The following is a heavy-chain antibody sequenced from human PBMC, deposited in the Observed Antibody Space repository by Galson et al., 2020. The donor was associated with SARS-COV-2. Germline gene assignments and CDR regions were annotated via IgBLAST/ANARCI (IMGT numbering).Heavy chain of an antibody. D-gene: IGHD1-26*01. J-gene: IGHJ6*02. V-gene: IGHV4-38-2*02. CDR2: IYHSGSP. CDR1: GYSISSGDY. Sequence: ASETLSLTCTMSGYSISSGDYWGWIRQPQGKGLEWIGIIYHSGSPYYNPSLKSRVTISIDTSKNQFSLRLSSVTAADTAVYYCARGYTTRPADVWGQGTTVAVSS. CDR3: ARGYTTRPADV.